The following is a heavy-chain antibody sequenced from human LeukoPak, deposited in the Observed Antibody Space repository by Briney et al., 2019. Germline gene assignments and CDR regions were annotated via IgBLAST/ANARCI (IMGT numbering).Heavy chain of an antibody. D-gene: IGHD3-22*01. J-gene: IGHJ3*02. CDR3: AKLANYYDSSGYTRAFDI. V-gene: IGHV3-30*18. CDR2: ISYDGSNK. CDR1: GFTFSSYG. Sequence: GGSLRLSCAASGFTFSSYGMHWVRQAPGKGLEWVAVISYDGSNKYYADSVKGRFTISRDNSKNTLYLQMNSLRAGDTAVYYCAKLANYYDSSGYTRAFDIWGQGTMVTVSS.